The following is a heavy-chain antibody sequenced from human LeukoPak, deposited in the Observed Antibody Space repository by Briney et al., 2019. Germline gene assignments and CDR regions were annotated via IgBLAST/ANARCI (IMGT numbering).Heavy chain of an antibody. Sequence: GGSLRLSCAASGFTFSSYWMSWVRQAPGKGLEWVANIKQDGSEKYYVDSVRGRFTISRDNAKNSLYLQMNSLRAEDTAVYYCARGTRYCSSTSCYTNWYYYYGMDVWGQGTTVTVSS. CDR2: IKQDGSEK. D-gene: IGHD2-2*02. CDR3: ARGTRYCSSTSCYTNWYYYYGMDV. CDR1: GFTFSSYW. V-gene: IGHV3-7*01. J-gene: IGHJ6*02.